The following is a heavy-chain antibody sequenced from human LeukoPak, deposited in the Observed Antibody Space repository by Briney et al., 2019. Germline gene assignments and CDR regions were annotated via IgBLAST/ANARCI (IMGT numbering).Heavy chain of an antibody. V-gene: IGHV3-48*01. D-gene: IGHD3-3*01. CDR3: ARDQDVLRFLEWLPRFDY. Sequence: PGGSLRLSCAASGFTFSSYSMNWVRQAPGKGLEGVSYISSSSSNIYYADSVKGRFTISRDKAKNSLYLQMNSLRAEDTAVYYCARDQDVLRFLEWLPRFDYWGQGTLVTVSS. J-gene: IGHJ4*02. CDR1: GFTFSSYS. CDR2: ISSSSSNI.